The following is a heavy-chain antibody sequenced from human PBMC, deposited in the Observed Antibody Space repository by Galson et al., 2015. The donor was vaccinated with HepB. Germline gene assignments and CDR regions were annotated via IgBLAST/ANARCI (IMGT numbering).Heavy chain of an antibody. J-gene: IGHJ6*02. CDR2: IKQDGSEK. V-gene: IGHV3-7*03. CDR3: AREGSGIAAAGLFVSYYYGMDV. CDR1: GFTFSSYW. D-gene: IGHD6-13*01. Sequence: SLRLSCAASGFTFSSYWMSWVRQAPGKGLEWVANIKQDGSEKYYVDSVKGRFTISRDNAKNSLYLQMNSLRAEDTAVYYCAREGSGIAAAGLFVSYYYGMDVWGQGTTVTVSS.